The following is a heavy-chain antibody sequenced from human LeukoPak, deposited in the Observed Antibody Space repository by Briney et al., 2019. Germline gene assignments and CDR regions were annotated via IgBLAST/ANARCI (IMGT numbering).Heavy chain of an antibody. CDR1: GYSFSSYW. V-gene: IGHV5-51*01. J-gene: IGHJ4*02. CDR3: ARRDGYDSTTFDY. Sequence: GESLKISCKGSGYSFSSYWIGWVRQMLGKGLEWMGTIYPGDSDTRYSPSFQGQVTISADKSISTAYLQWSILKASDTAMYYCARRDGYDSTTFDYWGQGTLVTVSS. CDR2: IYPGDSDT. D-gene: IGHD5-24*01.